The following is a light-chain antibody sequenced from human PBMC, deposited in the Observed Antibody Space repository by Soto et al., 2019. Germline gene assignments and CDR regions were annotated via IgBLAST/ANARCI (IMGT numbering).Light chain of an antibody. CDR1: QSVSSN. J-gene: IGKJ1*01. Sequence: EIVMTQSPATLSVSPGERATLSCRASQSVSSNLAWYQQKPGQAPRLLIYGASTRATGIPARFSGSGSGTEFTLTISSRQSEDFAVYYCQQYNNWPLTFGQGTKVEIK. V-gene: IGKV3-15*01. CDR3: QQYNNWPLT. CDR2: GAS.